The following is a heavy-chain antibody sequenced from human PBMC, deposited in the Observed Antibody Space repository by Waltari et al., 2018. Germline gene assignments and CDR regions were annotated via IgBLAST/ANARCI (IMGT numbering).Heavy chain of an antibody. CDR1: GFTFDDYA. J-gene: IGHJ4*02. Sequence: EVQLVESGGGLVQPGRSLRLSCAASGFTFDDYAMHWVRQAPGKGRGRVSGSGWKSVSIGYADAGKGRFTISRDNAKNSLYLQMNSLRAEDTALYYCAKDIGGSPDRLAFDYWGQGTLVTVSS. CDR3: AKDIGGSPDRLAFDY. CDR2: SGWKSVSI. V-gene: IGHV3-9*01. D-gene: IGHD6-25*01.